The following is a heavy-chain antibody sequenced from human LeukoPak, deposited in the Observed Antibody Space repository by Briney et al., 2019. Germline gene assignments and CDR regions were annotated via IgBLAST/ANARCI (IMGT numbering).Heavy chain of an antibody. CDR3: AKAFSPSYRGSSNDY. V-gene: IGHV3-9*01. D-gene: IGHD6-6*01. CDR2: ISWNSGSI. J-gene: IGHJ4*02. CDR1: GFTFDDYA. Sequence: GRSLRLSCAASGFTFDDYAMNWVWQAPGKGLEWVSSISWNSGSIGYADSVKGRFTISRDNAKNSLYLQMNSLRAEDTALYYCAKAFSPSYRGSSNDYWGQGTLVTVSS.